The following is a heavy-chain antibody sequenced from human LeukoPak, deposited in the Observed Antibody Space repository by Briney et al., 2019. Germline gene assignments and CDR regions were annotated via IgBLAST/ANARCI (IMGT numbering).Heavy chain of an antibody. CDR2: ISAYNGDT. V-gene: IGHV1-18*01. Sequence: ASVKVSCKASGYTFTSYGISWVRQAPGQGLEWMGWISAYNGDTNYAQKLQGRVTMTTDTSTSTAYMELRSLRSDDTAVYYCARDEDLLWFGELFHSFDPWGQGTLVTVSS. J-gene: IGHJ5*02. CDR3: ARDEDLLWFGELFHSFDP. D-gene: IGHD3-10*01. CDR1: GYTFTSYG.